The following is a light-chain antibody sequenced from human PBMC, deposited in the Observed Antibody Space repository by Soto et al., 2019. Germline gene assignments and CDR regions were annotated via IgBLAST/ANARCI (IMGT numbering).Light chain of an antibody. J-gene: IGKJ4*01. Sequence: DIQMTQSPSSLSASVGDRVTITCRASQSISSFLNWYQHKPGKAPNLLIYAASSLHSGVPSRFSGSGSGTDFTLTISSLQPEDFATYYCQQSYSSPLTFGGGTKVEIK. CDR3: QQSYSSPLT. CDR1: QSISSF. CDR2: AAS. V-gene: IGKV1-39*01.